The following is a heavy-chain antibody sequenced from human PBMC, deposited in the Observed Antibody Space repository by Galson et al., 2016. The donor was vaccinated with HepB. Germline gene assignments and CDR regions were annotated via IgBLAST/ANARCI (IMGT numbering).Heavy chain of an antibody. CDR2: IFPVFGTT. J-gene: IGHJ4*02. CDR3: AAMTTLTGGFDF. D-gene: IGHD4-11*01. CDR1: GGTFNSHG. Sequence: SVKVSCKASGGTFNSHGFRWVRRAPGQGLEYMGQIFPVFGTTNYPQKFQGRVTLTADESTRTASLELSSLRSEDTAVYYCAAMTTLTGGFDFWGQGTLVIVSS. V-gene: IGHV1-69*13.